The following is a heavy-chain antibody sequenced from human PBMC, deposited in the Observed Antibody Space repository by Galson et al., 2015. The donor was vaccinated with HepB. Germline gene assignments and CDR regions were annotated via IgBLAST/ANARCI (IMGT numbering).Heavy chain of an antibody. V-gene: IGHV3-23*01. CDR2: ISGSGGST. J-gene: IGHJ4*02. Sequence: SLRLSCAASGFTFSSYAISWVRQAPGKGLEWVSAISGSGGSTYYADSVKGRFTISRDNSKNTLYLQMNSLRAEDTALYYCAKSYYYYDSSGPQFRPTNTYYFDYWGQGTLVTVSS. CDR1: GFTFSSYA. CDR3: AKSYYYYDSSGPQFRPTNTYYFDY. D-gene: IGHD3-22*01.